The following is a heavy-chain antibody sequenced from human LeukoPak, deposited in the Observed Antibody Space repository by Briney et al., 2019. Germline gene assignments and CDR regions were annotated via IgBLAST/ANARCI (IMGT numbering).Heavy chain of an antibody. D-gene: IGHD2-2*01. CDR2: IYPGDSDT. CDR3: ARRDQYCSSTSWDDAFDI. Sequence: GESLKISCKGSGYSLTSYWIGWVRQMPGKGLEWMGIIYPGDSDTRYSPSFQGQVTISADKSINTAYLQWSRQKASVTAMYYCARRDQYCSSTSWDDAFDIWGQGTMVTVSS. J-gene: IGHJ3*02. V-gene: IGHV5-51*01. CDR1: GYSLTSYW.